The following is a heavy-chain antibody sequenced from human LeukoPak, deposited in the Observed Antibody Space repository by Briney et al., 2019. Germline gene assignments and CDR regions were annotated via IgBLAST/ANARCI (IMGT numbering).Heavy chain of an antibody. Sequence: SQTLSLTCTVSGGSISSGDYYWSWIREHPVKGLEWIGNIYYTGTTYYNPSLRSRLSISRDTSKNQFFLKLNSVTAADTAVYYCAKALGPWSQGTLVTVSS. J-gene: IGHJ5*02. D-gene: IGHD6-13*01. CDR1: GGSISSGDYY. V-gene: IGHV4-31*03. CDR3: AKALGP. CDR2: IYYTGTT.